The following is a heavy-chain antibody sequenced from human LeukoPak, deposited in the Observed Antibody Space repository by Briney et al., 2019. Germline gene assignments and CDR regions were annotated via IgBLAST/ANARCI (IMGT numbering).Heavy chain of an antibody. CDR1: GGSISSGSYY. CDR3: ARSRTKYYYGSGSSNFDY. Sequence: SQTLSLTCTVSGGSISSGSYYWSWIRQPAGKGLEWIGRIYTSGSTNYNPSLKSRVTISVDTSKNQFSLKLSSVTAADTAVYYCARSRTKYYYGSGSSNFDYWGQGTLVTVSS. V-gene: IGHV4-61*02. J-gene: IGHJ4*02. CDR2: IYTSGST. D-gene: IGHD3-10*01.